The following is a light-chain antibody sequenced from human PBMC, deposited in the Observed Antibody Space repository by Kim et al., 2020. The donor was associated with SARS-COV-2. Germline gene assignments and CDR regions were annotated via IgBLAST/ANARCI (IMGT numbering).Light chain of an antibody. CDR2: AER. V-gene: IGLV3-1*01. J-gene: IGLJ2*01. CDR3: QAGDGRTVV. Sequence: SVSTGQTAIITCSGNELGDKKVCWYQQKAGQSTIRVSYAERKRPSGSTERVYGCKSGNTATLTISGIQAVDEADYYCQAGDGRTVVFGGGTQLTVL. CDR1: ELGDKK.